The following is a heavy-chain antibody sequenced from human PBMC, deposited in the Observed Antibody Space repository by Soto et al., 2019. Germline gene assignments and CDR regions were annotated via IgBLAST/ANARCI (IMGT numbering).Heavy chain of an antibody. D-gene: IGHD4-17*01. J-gene: IGHJ4*02. V-gene: IGHV4-4*02. CDR3: ARSQTTVTSYDY. CDR2: IYHSGST. CDR1: GGSISSSNW. Sequence: SETLSLTCAVSGGSISSSNWWSWVRQPPGKGLEWIGEIYHSGSTTYNPSLKSRVTISVDKSKNQFSLKLSSVTAADTAVYYCARSQTTVTSYDYWGQGTLVTVSS.